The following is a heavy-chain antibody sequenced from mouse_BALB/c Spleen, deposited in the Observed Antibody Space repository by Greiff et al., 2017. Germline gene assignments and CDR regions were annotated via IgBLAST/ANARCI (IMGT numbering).Heavy chain of an antibody. Sequence: QVQLQQPGAELVKPGASVKLSCKASGYTFTSYWMHWVQQRPGQGLEWIGEIDPSDSYTNYNQKFKGKATLTVDKSSSTAYMQLSSLASEDSAVFYCAREGDDWGQGTTLTVSS. CDR3: AREGDD. CDR2: IDPSDSYT. V-gene: IGHV1-69*02. J-gene: IGHJ2*01. CDR1: GYTFTSYW. D-gene: IGHD2-13*01.